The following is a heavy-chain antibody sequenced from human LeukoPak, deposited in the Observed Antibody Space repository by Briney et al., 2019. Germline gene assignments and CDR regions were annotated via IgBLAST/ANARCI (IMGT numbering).Heavy chain of an antibody. V-gene: IGHV4-30-2*01. CDR1: GGPISSGGYS. CDR3: ARDRAGLGLLDF. CDR2: IFQSGSP. D-gene: IGHD1-26*01. Sequence: SQTLSLTCAVPGGPISSGGYSWTWIRQPPGKGLEWIGYIFQSGSPSYNPSLRSRVTISVDTSRNHFSLELISVTAADTAMYYCARDRAGLGLLDFWGQGTMVTVSS. J-gene: IGHJ3*01.